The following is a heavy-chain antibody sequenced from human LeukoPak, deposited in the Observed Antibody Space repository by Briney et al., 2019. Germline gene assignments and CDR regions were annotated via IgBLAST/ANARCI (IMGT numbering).Heavy chain of an antibody. CDR3: ARAVTNHYDSSGYYPPLGYYYYYHMDV. CDR1: GFTFDVYA. CDR2: INWNGGIT. Sequence: GRSLRLSCAASGFTFDVYAMSWVPRAPGGGLECVSGINWNGGITGYVDSLKVRFTFSRDSAKTSLYLQMNSLRGEDTALYYCARAVTNHYDSSGYYPPLGYYYYYHMDVWGKGTTVTVPS. J-gene: IGHJ6*03. V-gene: IGHV3-20*04. D-gene: IGHD3-22*01.